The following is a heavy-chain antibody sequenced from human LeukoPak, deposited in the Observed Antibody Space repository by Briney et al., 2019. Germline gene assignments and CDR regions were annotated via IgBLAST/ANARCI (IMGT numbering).Heavy chain of an antibody. Sequence: ASVKVSCKASGYTFTGYYMQWVRQAPGQGLEWMGWINPNSGGTNYAQKFQGRVTMTRDTSISTAYMELSRLKSHDSAVYHCARDPQGIAAALSFDYSGQGTLVTVSS. CDR1: GYTFTGYY. CDR3: ARDPQGIAAALSFDY. V-gene: IGHV1-2*02. CDR2: INPNSGGT. J-gene: IGHJ4*02. D-gene: IGHD6-13*01.